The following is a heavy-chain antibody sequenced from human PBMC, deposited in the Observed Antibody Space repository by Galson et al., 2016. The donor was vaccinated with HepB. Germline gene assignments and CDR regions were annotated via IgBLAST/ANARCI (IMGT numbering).Heavy chain of an antibody. CDR1: GFTFNTYG. V-gene: IGHV3-48*04. D-gene: IGHD3-10*01. Sequence: SLRLSCADSGFTFNTYGMYWVRQAPGKGLEWVSYISSASSIKYYADSVKGRFTISRDNARHSLSLEMNSLRGEDTAMYYCARDYVPGAWGQGVLVTVSS. CDR2: ISSASSIK. J-gene: IGHJ5*02. CDR3: ARDYVPGA.